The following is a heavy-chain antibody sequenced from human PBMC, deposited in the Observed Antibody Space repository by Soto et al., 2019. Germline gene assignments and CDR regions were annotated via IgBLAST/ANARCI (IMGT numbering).Heavy chain of an antibody. V-gene: IGHV3-30*04. CDR3: AREISASGGERRLDS. CDR1: GFTFANYG. J-gene: IGHJ4*02. CDR2: ISHDDTYE. Sequence: PGGSLRLSCEASGFTFANYGMHWVRQAPGKGLEWVAVISHDDTYEDCADSVKGRSTISRDNPKNTLYLELNSLRPEDAGVYYCAREISASGGERRLDSWGQGTLVTVSS. D-gene: IGHD1-1*01.